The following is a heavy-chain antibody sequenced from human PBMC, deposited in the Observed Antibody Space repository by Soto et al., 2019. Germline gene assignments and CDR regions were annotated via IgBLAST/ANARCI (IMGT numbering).Heavy chain of an antibody. CDR1: GGSISSSSYY. V-gene: IGHV4-39*02. CDR3: ATDTVNRFDY. Sequence: ASETLSLTCTVSGGSISSSSYYWGWIRQPPGKGLEWIGSIYYSGSTYYNPSLKSRVTISVDTSKNQFSLKLSSVTAADTAVYYCATDTVNRFDYWGQGTLVTVSS. J-gene: IGHJ4*02. D-gene: IGHD4-17*01. CDR2: IYYSGST.